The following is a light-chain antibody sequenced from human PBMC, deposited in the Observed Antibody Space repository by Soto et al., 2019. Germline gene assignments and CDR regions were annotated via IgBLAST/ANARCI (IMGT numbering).Light chain of an antibody. CDR2: GVS. Sequence: EIVMTQSPDTLSVSPGERATLSCRASQSVSSIYFAWYQQKRGQAPRLLIYGVSSRATGIPDRFSGSGSGTDFTLTISRLEPEDSAVYYCEQYGSSPRTFGQGTKVDNK. CDR1: QSVSSIY. J-gene: IGKJ1*01. CDR3: EQYGSSPRT. V-gene: IGKV3-20*01.